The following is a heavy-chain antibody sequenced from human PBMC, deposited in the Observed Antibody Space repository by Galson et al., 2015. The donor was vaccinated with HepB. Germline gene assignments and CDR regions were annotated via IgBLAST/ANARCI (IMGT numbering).Heavy chain of an antibody. CDR1: GGSFSGYY. V-gene: IGHV4-34*01. J-gene: IGHJ6*02. D-gene: IGHD3-10*01. CDR3: ARGGRSGFGELSRYYYYYGMVV. Sequence: SETLSLTCAVYGGSFSGYYWSWIRQPPGKGLEWIGEINHSGSTNYNPSLKSRVTISVDTSKNQFSLKLSSVTAADTAVYYCARGGRSGFGELSRYYYYYGMVVWGQGTTVTVSS. CDR2: INHSGST.